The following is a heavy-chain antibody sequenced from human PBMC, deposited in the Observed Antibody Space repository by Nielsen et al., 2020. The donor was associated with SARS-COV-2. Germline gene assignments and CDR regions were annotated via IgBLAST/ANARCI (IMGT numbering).Heavy chain of an antibody. Sequence: ASVKVSCKASGYTFTSYGISWVRQAPGQGLEWMGWISAYNGNTNYAQKLQGRVTITADKSTSTAYMELSSLRSEDTAVYYCAREAIAVAGYYYYGMDVWGQGTTVTVSS. CDR1: GYTFTSYG. J-gene: IGHJ6*02. D-gene: IGHD6-19*01. CDR3: AREAIAVAGYYYYGMDV. CDR2: ISAYNGNT. V-gene: IGHV1-18*01.